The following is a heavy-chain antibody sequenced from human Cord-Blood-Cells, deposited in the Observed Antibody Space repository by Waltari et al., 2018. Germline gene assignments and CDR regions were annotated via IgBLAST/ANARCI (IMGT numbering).Heavy chain of an antibody. CDR2: INPNSGGT. V-gene: IGHV1-2*04. Sequence: QVQLVQSGAEVKKPGASVKVSCKASGYTFTGYYMHWGRQAPGQGLEWMGWINPNSGGTNYAQKFQGWVTMTRDTSISTAYMELSRLRSDDTAVYYCARSWGVGEAGSRAFDIWGQGTMVTVSS. CDR3: ARSWGVGEAGSRAFDI. J-gene: IGHJ3*02. CDR1: GYTFTGYY. D-gene: IGHD3-16*01.